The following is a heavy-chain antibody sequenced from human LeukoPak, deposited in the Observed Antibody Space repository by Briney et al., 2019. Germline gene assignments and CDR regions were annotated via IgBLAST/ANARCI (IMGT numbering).Heavy chain of an antibody. V-gene: IGHV1-3*01. J-gene: IGHJ3*02. CDR3: ARARVGAENASDI. CDR1: GYTFTSYA. Sequence: ASVKVSCKASGYTFTSYAMHWVRQAPGQRLEWMGWINAGNGNTKYSQKFQGRVTITRDTSASTAHMELSSLRSEDTAVYYCARARVGAENASDIWGQGTMVTVSS. D-gene: IGHD1-26*01. CDR2: INAGNGNT.